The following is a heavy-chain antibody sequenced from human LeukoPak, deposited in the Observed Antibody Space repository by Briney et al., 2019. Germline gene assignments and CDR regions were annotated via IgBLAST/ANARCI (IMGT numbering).Heavy chain of an antibody. V-gene: IGHV1-69*05. Sequence: SVKVSCKASGGTSSSYAISWVRQAPGQGLEWMGGIIPIFGTANYAQKFQGRVTITTDESTSTAYMELSSLRSEDTAVYYCARALEYYDFWSGYWFDPWGQGTLVTVSS. CDR2: IIPIFGTA. J-gene: IGHJ5*02. D-gene: IGHD3-3*01. CDR1: GGTSSSYA. CDR3: ARALEYYDFWSGYWFDP.